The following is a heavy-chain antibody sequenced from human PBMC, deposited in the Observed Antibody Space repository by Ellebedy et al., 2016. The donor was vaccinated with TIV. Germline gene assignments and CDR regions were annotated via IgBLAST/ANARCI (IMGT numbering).Heavy chain of an antibody. D-gene: IGHD6-19*01. CDR1: GFTVSRYY. V-gene: IGHV3-53*01. CDR2: YQSGGDT. CDR3: VRRGANLGWLFDY. Sequence: GGSLRLXXAVSGFTVSRYYMSWVRHAPGKGLEWVSVYQSGGDTYYADSVKGRFTISRDNSDNKVYLQMNSLRAEDTAVYLCVRRGANLGWLFDYWGQGTLVSVSS. J-gene: IGHJ4*01.